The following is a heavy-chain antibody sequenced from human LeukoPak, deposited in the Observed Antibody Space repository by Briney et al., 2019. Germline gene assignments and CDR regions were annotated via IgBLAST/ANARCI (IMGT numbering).Heavy chain of an antibody. CDR2: VNHSGYT. D-gene: IGHD4-17*01. J-gene: IGHJ4*02. V-gene: IGHV4-34*01. CDR3: ARQLYGSDY. Sequence: SETLSLTCDVSGVSFSTYYWSWIRQSPEKGLEWIGEVNHSGYTNYNPSLKGRVTISVDTSKNQFSLKLSSVTAADTAVYYCARQLYGSDYWGQGTVVTVSS. CDR1: GVSFSTYY.